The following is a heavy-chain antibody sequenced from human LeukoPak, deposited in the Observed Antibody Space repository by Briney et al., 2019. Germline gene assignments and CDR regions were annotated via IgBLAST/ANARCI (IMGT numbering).Heavy chain of an antibody. CDR1: GGSISSSNYY. V-gene: IGHV4-39*07. Sequence: PSETLSLTCTVSGGSISSSNYYWGWIRQPPGKGLEWIGSIFYSGSTYFNPSLKSRVTISVDTSKNQFCLKLSSVTAADTAMYYCARDHYGDYGTQDYWGQGTLVTVSS. CDR3: ARDHYGDYGTQDY. J-gene: IGHJ4*02. CDR2: IFYSGST. D-gene: IGHD4-17*01.